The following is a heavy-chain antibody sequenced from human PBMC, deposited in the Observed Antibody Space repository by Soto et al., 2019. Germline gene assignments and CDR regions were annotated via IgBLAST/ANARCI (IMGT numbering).Heavy chain of an antibody. J-gene: IGHJ5*02. V-gene: IGHV1-18*01. CDR2: ISAYTDDP. CDR3: ARVIPGAEAWFDP. CDR1: GNTFTNFG. D-gene: IGHD2-2*01. Sequence: QGQLVQSGAEVKKPGASVKVSCTASGNTFTNFGVTWVRQAPGQGLEWMGWISAYTDDPNHAQKFQGRVTMTIDTSTSTAYLDLRSRTSDDTAVYYCARVIPGAEAWFDPWGQGTLVTVSS.